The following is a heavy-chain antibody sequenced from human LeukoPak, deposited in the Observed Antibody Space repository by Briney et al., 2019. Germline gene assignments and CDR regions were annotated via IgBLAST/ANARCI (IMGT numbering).Heavy chain of an antibody. CDR2: INWNGGST. J-gene: IGHJ4*02. Sequence: GGSLRLSCAASGFTFDDYGMSWVRRAPGKGLEWVSGINWNGGSTGYADSVKGRFTISRDNAKNSLYLQMNSLRAEDTALYYCARRSTGRAGYYFDYWGQGTLVTVSS. CDR1: GFTFDDYG. V-gene: IGHV3-20*04. D-gene: IGHD3-10*01. CDR3: ARRSTGRAGYYFDY.